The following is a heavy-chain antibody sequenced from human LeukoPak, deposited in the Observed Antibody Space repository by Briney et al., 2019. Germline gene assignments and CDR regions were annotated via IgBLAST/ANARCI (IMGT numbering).Heavy chain of an antibody. CDR2: ISYDGSNK. CDR1: GFTFSSYA. V-gene: IGHV3-30*01. D-gene: IGHD2-2*01. J-gene: IGHJ4*02. Sequence: GGSLRLSCAASGFTFSSYAMHWVRQAPGKGLGWVAVISYDGSNKYYADSVKGRFTTSRDNSKNALYLQMNSLRAEDTAVYYCARDDERSIVVVPAAMFDWGQGTLVTVSS. CDR3: ARDDERSIVVVPAAMFD.